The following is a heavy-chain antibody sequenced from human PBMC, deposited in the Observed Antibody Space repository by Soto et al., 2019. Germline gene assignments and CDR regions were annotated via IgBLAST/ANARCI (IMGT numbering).Heavy chain of an antibody. Sequence: SETLSLTCAVYGGSFSGYYWSWIRQPPGKGLEWIGEINHSGSTNYNPSLKSRVTISVDTSKNQFSLKLSSVTAADTAVYYCARRKQQLVLLDGMDVWGQGTTVTVSS. CDR3: ARRKQQLVLLDGMDV. D-gene: IGHD6-13*01. V-gene: IGHV4-34*01. CDR1: GGSFSGYY. CDR2: INHSGST. J-gene: IGHJ6*02.